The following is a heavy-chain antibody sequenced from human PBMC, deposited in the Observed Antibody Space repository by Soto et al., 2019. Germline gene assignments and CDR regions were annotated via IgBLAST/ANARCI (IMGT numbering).Heavy chain of an antibody. CDR3: AGVKDIALLMDGFDP. CDR2: INTGGGTT. J-gene: IGHJ5*02. Sequence: QVQLVQSGAEVRKPGAPVRLSCKASGYSFTSYHIHWVRQAPGQGLEWMGIINTGGGTTSYAQKFQGRVTMTRDTSARTVYMELISLKSNDPAVYYCAGVKDIALLMDGFDPWGQGTLVTVSS. D-gene: IGHD2-8*01. V-gene: IGHV1-46*01. CDR1: GYSFTSYH.